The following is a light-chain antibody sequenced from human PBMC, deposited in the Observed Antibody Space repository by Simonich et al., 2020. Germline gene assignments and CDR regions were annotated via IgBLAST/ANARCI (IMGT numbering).Light chain of an antibody. CDR1: SSNIGSNT. J-gene: IGLJ2*01. V-gene: IGLV1-44*01. Sequence: QSVLTQPPSASGTPGQRVTISCSGSSSNIGSNTVNWYQQLPGTAPKLPIYRNNQRPSGVPDRFSGSKSGTSASLAISGLQSEDEADYYCAAWDDSLNGVVFGGGTKLTVL. CDR3: AAWDDSLNGVV. CDR2: RNN.